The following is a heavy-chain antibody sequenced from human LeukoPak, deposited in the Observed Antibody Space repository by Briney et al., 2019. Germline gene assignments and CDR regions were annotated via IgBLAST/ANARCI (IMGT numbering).Heavy chain of an antibody. V-gene: IGHV3-11*03. CDR2: ISSSSSYT. Sequence: GGALRLSCAASGFTFSDYYMSWIRQAPGKGLEWVSYISSSSSYTNYADSVKGRFTISRDNAKNSLYLQMNSLRAEDTAVYYCASLYSSSPDLDYWGQGTLVTVSS. CDR1: GFTFSDYY. D-gene: IGHD6-13*01. CDR3: ASLYSSSPDLDY. J-gene: IGHJ4*02.